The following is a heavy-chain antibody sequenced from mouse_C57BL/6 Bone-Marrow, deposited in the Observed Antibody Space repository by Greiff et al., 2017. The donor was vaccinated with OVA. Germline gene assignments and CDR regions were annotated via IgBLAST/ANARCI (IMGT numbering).Heavy chain of an antibody. CDR3: ARYKGGYGSSYEDY. CDR2: IRNKANGYTT. CDR1: GFTFTDYY. D-gene: IGHD1-1*01. V-gene: IGHV7-3*01. Sequence: EVQLVESGGGLVQPGGSLSLSCAASGFTFTDYYMSWVRQPPGKALEWLGFIRNKANGYTTEYSASVKGRFTISRDNSQSILYLQMNALRAEDSATYYCARYKGGYGSSYEDYWGQGTTLTVSS. J-gene: IGHJ2*01.